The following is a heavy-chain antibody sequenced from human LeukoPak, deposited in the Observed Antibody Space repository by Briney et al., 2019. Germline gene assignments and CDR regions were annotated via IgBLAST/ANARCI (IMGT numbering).Heavy chain of an antibody. J-gene: IGHJ3*02. Sequence: ASVKVSCKASGYTFTGYYMHWVRQAPGQGLEWMGWINPNRGGTNYAQKFQGWVTMTRDTSISTAYMELSRLRSDDTAVYYCARDYYGSGTRGAFDIWGQGTMVTVSS. D-gene: IGHD3-10*01. CDR3: ARDYYGSGTRGAFDI. CDR2: INPNRGGT. CDR1: GYTFTGYY. V-gene: IGHV1-2*04.